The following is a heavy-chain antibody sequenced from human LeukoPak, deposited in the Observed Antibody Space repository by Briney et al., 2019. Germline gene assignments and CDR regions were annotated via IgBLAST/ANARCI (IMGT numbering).Heavy chain of an antibody. CDR3: ARMTTGHDF. CDR1: VASFSAYY. CDR2: VTHSGYT. J-gene: IGHJ4*02. D-gene: IGHD4-17*01. V-gene: IGHV4-34*01. Sequence: PSETLSLTCAVSVASFSAYYWSWIRQPPGKGLEWIGEVTHSGYTNDNPSLKSRVTISVDTSKIQFSLRLRSVTAADTAVYFCARMTTGHDFWGQGTLVTVSS.